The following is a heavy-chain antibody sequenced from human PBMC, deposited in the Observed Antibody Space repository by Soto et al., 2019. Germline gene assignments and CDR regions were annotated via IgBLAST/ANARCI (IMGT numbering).Heavy chain of an antibody. CDR1: GYTFTSYG. CDR2: ISAYNGNT. J-gene: IGHJ6*02. V-gene: IGHV1-18*01. D-gene: IGHD3-10*01. CDR3: ARFEEARKDYYYGMDV. Sequence: QVQLVQSGAEVKKPGASVKVSCKASGYTFTSYGISWVRQAPGQGLEWMGWISAYNGNTNYAQKLQGRLTMTTDTSTSTAYMELRSLRSDDTAVYYCARFEEARKDYYYGMDVWGQGTTVTVSS.